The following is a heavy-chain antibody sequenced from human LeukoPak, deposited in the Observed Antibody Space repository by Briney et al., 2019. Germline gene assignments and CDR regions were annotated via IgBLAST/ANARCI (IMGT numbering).Heavy chain of an antibody. CDR2: ISWNSGSI. Sequence: GGSLRLSCAASGFTFDDYAMHWVRQAPGKGLEWVSGISWNSGSIGYADSVKGRFTISRDNAKNSLYPQMNSLRAEDTALYYCAKGSTSAMGYSSGWYLDYWGQGTLVTVSS. V-gene: IGHV3-9*01. J-gene: IGHJ4*02. CDR1: GFTFDDYA. D-gene: IGHD6-19*01. CDR3: AKGSTSAMGYSSGWYLDY.